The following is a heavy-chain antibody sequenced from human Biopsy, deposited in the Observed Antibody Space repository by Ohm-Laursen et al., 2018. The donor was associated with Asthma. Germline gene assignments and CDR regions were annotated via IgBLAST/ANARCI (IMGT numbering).Heavy chain of an antibody. CDR2: ISYDGSNK. CDR1: GFTFSSYA. D-gene: IGHD3-3*01. CDR3: ARTFHFWSPYHAEHYQL. Sequence: SLRLSCSASGFTFSSYATHWVRQAPGKGLEWVAVISYDGSNKYYADSVKGRFTISKDNAKNLLFLQMNSLRAEDTAVYYCARTFHFWSPYHAEHYQLWGQGTLVTVSS. J-gene: IGHJ1*01. V-gene: IGHV3-30-3*01.